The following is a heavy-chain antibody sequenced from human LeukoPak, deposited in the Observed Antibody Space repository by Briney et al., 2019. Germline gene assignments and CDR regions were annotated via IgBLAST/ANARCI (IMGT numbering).Heavy chain of an antibody. CDR3: ARVAAAVSDP. Sequence: ASVKVSCKASGYTFTSYGISWVRQAPGQGLEWMGWISAYNGNTNYAQKLQGRVTITADKSTSTAYMELSSLRSEDTAVYYCARVAAAVSDPWGQGTLVTVSS. D-gene: IGHD6-13*01. CDR1: GYTFTSYG. J-gene: IGHJ5*02. V-gene: IGHV1-18*01. CDR2: ISAYNGNT.